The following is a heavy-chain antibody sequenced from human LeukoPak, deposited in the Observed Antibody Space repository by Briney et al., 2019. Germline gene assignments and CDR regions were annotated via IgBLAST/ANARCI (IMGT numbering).Heavy chain of an antibody. J-gene: IGHJ5*02. CDR3: PRVQFTPDWFGP. V-gene: IGHV4-30-2*01. Sequence: SETLSLTCAVSGDSISGADHSWNWIRQPPGKGLEWNGYIYQTGGTYYNPSFKSRVTMSVDRSSNQFSLNLSSATAADTAVYFCPRVQFTPDWFGPWGQGILVTVSS. D-gene: IGHD3-16*01. CDR1: GDSISGADHS. CDR2: IYQTGGT.